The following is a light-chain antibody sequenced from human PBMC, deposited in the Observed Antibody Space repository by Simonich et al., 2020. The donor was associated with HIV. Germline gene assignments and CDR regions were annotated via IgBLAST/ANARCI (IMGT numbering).Light chain of an antibody. CDR1: SSNIGSNT. CDR3: AAWDDSLNGPV. V-gene: IGLV1-44*01. J-gene: IGLJ2*01. CDR2: RKK. Sequence: QSVLTQPPSASGTPGQRVTISCSGSSSNIGSNTVNWYQQLPGTAPKLLIYRKKQRPAGVPDRFSGSKSGTSASLAISGLQSEDEADYYWAAWDDSLNGPVFGGGTKLTVL.